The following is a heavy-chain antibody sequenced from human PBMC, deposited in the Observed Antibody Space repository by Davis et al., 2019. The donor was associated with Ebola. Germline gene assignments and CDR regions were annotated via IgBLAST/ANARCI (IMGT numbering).Heavy chain of an antibody. CDR1: GFTFRNAW. CDR3: TTSDYSWGSLIDY. V-gene: IGHV3-15*01. D-gene: IGHD3-16*01. J-gene: IGHJ4*02. CDR2: IKSKSDGETI. Sequence: GESLKISCATSGFTFRNAWMSWVRQAPGKGLEWVGRIKSKSDGETIDYAAPVKGRFTISTDDSNNTLYLQMNSLKTEDTAVYYCTTSDYSWGSLIDYWGQGTLVTVSS.